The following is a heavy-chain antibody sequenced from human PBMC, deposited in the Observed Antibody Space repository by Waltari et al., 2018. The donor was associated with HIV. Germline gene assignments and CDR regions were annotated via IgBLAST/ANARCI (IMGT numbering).Heavy chain of an antibody. J-gene: IGHJ5*01. Sequence: QMQLQQWGAGPLKPSETLSLTCAVQGGSFSGYYWSRIRQPPGKGLEWLGEISPSRSTKYNPSLKSRVTISVDTSKNQFSLRLKSVTAADTAVFYCASRGAPTPVTTDSWGQGTLVIVSS. CDR1: GGSFSGYY. CDR3: ASRGAPTPVTTDS. V-gene: IGHV4-34*01. CDR2: ISPSRST. D-gene: IGHD4-17*01.